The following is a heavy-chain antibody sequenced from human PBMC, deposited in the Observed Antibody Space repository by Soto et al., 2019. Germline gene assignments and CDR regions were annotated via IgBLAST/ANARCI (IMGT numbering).Heavy chain of an antibody. D-gene: IGHD6-19*01. V-gene: IGHV3-23*01. CDR1: GFAFSQYG. CDR2: IRSFDYRT. CDR3: AKDVESGWYGAFDY. J-gene: IGHJ4*02. Sequence: GGSLRLSCTASGFAFSQYGMSWVRQAPGKGLEWVSSIRSFDYRTNYADSVKGRFTISRDNSKSTLSLQMNSLRAEDTAVYYCAKDVESGWYGAFDYWGPGTLVTVS.